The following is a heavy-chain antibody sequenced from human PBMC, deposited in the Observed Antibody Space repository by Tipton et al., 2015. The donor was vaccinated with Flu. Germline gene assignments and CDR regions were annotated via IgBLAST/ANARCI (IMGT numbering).Heavy chain of an antibody. Sequence: LRLSCAASGFTFSSYWMSWVRQAPGKGLEWIGRIYTSGSTNYNPSLKSRVTMSVDTSKNQFSLKLSSVTAADTAVYYCARSKTLRRWGYYFDYWGQGTLVTVSS. D-gene: IGHD3-16*01. CDR3: ARSKTLRRWGYYFDY. CDR2: IYTSGST. CDR1: GFTFSSYW. J-gene: IGHJ4*02. V-gene: IGHV4-4*07.